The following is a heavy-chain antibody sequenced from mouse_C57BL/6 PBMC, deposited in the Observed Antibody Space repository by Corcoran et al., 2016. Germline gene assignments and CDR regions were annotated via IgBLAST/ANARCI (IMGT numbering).Heavy chain of an antibody. CDR1: GYTFTDYY. CDR3: ARGYGSSYGYFDV. V-gene: IGHV1-26*01. D-gene: IGHD1-1*01. CDR2: INPNNGGT. Sequence: EVQLQQSGPELVKPGASVKISCKASGYTFTDYYMNWVKQSHGKSLEWIGDINPNNGGTSYNQKFKGKGTLTVDKSSSTAYMELRSLTSEDSAVQYCARGYGSSYGYFDVWGTGTTVTVSS. J-gene: IGHJ1*03.